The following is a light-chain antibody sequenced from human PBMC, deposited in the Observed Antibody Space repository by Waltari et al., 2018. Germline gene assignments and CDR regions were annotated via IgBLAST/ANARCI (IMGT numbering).Light chain of an antibody. J-gene: IGKJ4*01. Sequence: EIVMTQSPATLSVSPGEGASLSCRASPSVSNNLAWYQQKPGQAPRRLVYGASTRATGIPARFSGSGSGTEFTLTISSLQSEDFALYYCQQYDTWPPLTFGGGTKVEIK. CDR1: PSVSNN. V-gene: IGKV3-15*01. CDR2: GAS. CDR3: QQYDTWPPLT.